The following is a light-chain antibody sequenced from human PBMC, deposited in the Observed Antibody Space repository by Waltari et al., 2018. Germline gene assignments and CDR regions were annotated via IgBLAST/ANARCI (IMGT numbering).Light chain of an antibody. J-gene: IGKJ4*01. CDR2: DAS. V-gene: IGKV3-11*01. CDR1: QSVNSY. Sequence: VLTQSPATLSLSPGERDTLSCRASQSVNSYLAWYQQKPGQAPRPLIYDASNRATGIPARFSGSGSGTDFTLTISSLEPEDFAVYYCQQRKYWPPLTFGGGTKVEIK. CDR3: QQRKYWPPLT.